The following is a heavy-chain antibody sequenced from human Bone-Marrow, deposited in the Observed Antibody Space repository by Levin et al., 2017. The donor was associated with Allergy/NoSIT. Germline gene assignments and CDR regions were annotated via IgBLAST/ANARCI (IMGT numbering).Heavy chain of an antibody. CDR3: ARFVHLDDSGSRYWYFDL. V-gene: IGHV3-48*02. CDR1: GFTFSSYS. D-gene: IGHD3-10*01. Sequence: GGSLRLSCAASGFTFSSYSMNWVRQAPGKGLEWVSYIGSTGGTIYYADSVKGRFTISRDNAKNSLYLQINSLRDEDTAVYYCARFVHLDDSGSRYWYFDLWGRGTLVTVSS. J-gene: IGHJ2*01. CDR2: IGSTGGTI.